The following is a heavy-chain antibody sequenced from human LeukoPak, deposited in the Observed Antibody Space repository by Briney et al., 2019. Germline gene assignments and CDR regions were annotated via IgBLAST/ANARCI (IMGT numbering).Heavy chain of an antibody. Sequence: PSETLSLTCAVSGGSFSGYYWSWIRQPPGKGLEWIGEINHSGSTNYNTSLKSRVTISVDTSKNQFSLKLSSVTAADTAVYYCARRSPDYDILTGYYKGGYFDYWGQGTLVTVSS. CDR1: GGSFSGYY. CDR2: INHSGST. J-gene: IGHJ4*02. D-gene: IGHD3-9*01. CDR3: ARRSPDYDILTGYYKGGYFDY. V-gene: IGHV4-34*01.